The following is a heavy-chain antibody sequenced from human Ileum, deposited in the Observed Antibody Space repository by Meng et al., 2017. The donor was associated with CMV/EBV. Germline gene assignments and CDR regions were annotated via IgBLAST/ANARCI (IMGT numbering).Heavy chain of an antibody. Sequence: QVQLQQSGPGLVKPSQTLSLTCAISGDSVSGNSVAWNWIRQSPSRGLEWLGRTYYRSRWYNDYAESVKSRITTNPDTSTNQFSLDLSSVTPEDTAIYYCARGESSSLDYWGQGTLVTVSS. D-gene: IGHD6-13*01. CDR2: TYYRSRWYN. J-gene: IGHJ4*02. CDR1: GDSVSGNSVA. CDR3: ARGESSSLDY. V-gene: IGHV6-1*01.